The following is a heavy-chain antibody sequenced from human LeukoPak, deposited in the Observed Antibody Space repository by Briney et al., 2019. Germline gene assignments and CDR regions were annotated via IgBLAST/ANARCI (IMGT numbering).Heavy chain of an antibody. CDR1: GFXFSSYW. CDR2: INSDGSST. CDR3: AREPYYYDSSGYSLFDY. Sequence: GGSLRLSCAASGFXFSSYWIHWVRQAPGKGLVWVSRINSDGSSTSYADSVKGRFTISRDNAKNTLYLQMNSLRAEDTAVYYCAREPYYYDSSGYSLFDYWGQGTLVTVSS. J-gene: IGHJ4*02. V-gene: IGHV3-74*01. D-gene: IGHD3-22*01.